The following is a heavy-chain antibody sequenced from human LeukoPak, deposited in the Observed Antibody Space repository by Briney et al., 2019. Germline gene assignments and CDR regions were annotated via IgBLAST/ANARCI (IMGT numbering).Heavy chain of an antibody. CDR3: AIGYSSSLEFDY. J-gene: IGHJ4*02. CDR1: GASITSYS. V-gene: IGHV4-59*08. Sequence: SETLSLTCIVSGASITSYSWNWLRQSPGKGLEWIGYFSLGGSGTTSYTSSLKSRVTISRDTSKNQLSLKLSSVTAADTAVYYCAIGYSSSLEFDYWGQGTLVTVSS. D-gene: IGHD6-13*01. CDR2: FSLGGSGTT.